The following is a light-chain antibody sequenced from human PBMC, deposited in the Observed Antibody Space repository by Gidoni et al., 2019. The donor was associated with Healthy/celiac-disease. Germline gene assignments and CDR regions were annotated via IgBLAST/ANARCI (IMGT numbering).Light chain of an antibody. V-gene: IGLV2-23*01. CDR2: EGS. J-gene: IGLJ2*01. Sequence: QSALTQPASVSGSPGQSITISCTGTRSDVGSYNLVSWYQQHPGKAPKLMIYEGSKRPSGVSNRFSGSKSGNTASLTISGLQAEDEADYYCCSYAGSSIVVVFGGGTKLTVL. CDR1: RSDVGSYNL. CDR3: CSYAGSSIVVV.